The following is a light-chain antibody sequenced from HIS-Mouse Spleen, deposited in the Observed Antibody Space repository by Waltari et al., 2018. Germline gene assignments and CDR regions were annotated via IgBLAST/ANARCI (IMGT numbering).Light chain of an antibody. V-gene: IGLV2-11*01. CDR3: CSYAGSY. Sequence: QSALTQPRSVPGSPGQSVTISCPGTSSDFGGYNYVSWYQQHPGKAPKLMIYDVSKRPSGVPDRFSGSKSGNTASLTISGLQAEDEADYYCCSYAGSYFGGGTKLTVL. J-gene: IGLJ2*01. CDR2: DVS. CDR1: SSDFGGYNY.